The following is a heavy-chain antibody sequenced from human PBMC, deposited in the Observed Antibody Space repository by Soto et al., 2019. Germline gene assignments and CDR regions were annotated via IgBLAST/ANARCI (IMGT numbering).Heavy chain of an antibody. CDR3: ARAEDTAMVSYYFDY. D-gene: IGHD5-18*01. J-gene: IGHJ4*02. CDR2: IIPIFGTA. Sequence: GASVKVSCKASGGTFSSYAISWVRQAPGQGLEWMGGIIPIFGTANYAQKFQGRVTITADESTSTAYMELSSLRSEDTAAYYCARAEDTAMVSYYFDYWGQGTLVTVSS. CDR1: GGTFSSYA. V-gene: IGHV1-69*13.